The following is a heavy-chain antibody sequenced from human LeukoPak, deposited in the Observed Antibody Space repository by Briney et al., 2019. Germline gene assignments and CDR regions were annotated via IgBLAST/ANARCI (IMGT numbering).Heavy chain of an antibody. V-gene: IGHV3-23*01. Sequence: GGSLRLSYAASGFTFSSYAMSWVRQAPGKGLEWVSAISGSGGRTYYADSVEGRFTISRDNSKNTLYRHMNSLISRDAAVYYCAKDIAAAAVYYFDYWGQGTLVTVSS. J-gene: IGHJ4*02. CDR1: GFTFSSYA. CDR2: ISGSGGRT. CDR3: AKDIAAAAVYYFDY. D-gene: IGHD6-13*01.